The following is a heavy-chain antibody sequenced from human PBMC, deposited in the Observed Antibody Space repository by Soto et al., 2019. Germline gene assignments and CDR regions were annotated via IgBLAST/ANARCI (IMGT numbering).Heavy chain of an antibody. CDR1: GGSVSSGTSY. V-gene: IGHV4-61*01. CDR2: VYYSGNT. Sequence: SETLSLTCTVSGGSVSSGTSYWSWIRQSPGKGLEWIGNVYYSGNTNSNPSLKSRVIISVDTSKNQFSLMLSSVTAADAAVYYCAREKRGAERVGFYYYYGMDVWGQGTTVTVSS. J-gene: IGHJ6*02. CDR3: AREKRGAERVGFYYYYGMDV. D-gene: IGHD1-26*01.